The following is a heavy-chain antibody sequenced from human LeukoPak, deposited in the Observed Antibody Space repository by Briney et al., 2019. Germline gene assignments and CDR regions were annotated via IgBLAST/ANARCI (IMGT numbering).Heavy chain of an antibody. J-gene: IGHJ3*02. V-gene: IGHV4-4*02. CDR3: ASPYVDIVATMGDHDAFDI. D-gene: IGHD5-12*01. CDR1: GGSISSSNW. Sequence: SSETLSLTCAVSGGSISSSNWWSWVRQPPGKGLEWIGEIYHSGSTNYNPSLKSRVTISVDKSKNQFSLKLSSVTAADTAVYYCASPYVDIVATMGDHDAFDIWGQGTMVTVSS. CDR2: IYHSGST.